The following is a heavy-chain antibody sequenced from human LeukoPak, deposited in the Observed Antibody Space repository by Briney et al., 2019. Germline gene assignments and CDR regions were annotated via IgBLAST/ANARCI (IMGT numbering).Heavy chain of an antibody. CDR2: SYYSGGT. Sequence: ASETLSLTCTVSGGSISSYYWSWIRQPPGKGLEWIGYSYYSGGTNYNPSLKSRVTISVDTSKNQFSLKLSSVTAADTAVYYCARIRPTVVPGGWYYDLWGRGTLVTVSS. CDR3: ARIRPTVVPGGWYYDL. D-gene: IGHD4-23*01. CDR1: GGSISSYY. J-gene: IGHJ2*01. V-gene: IGHV4-59*01.